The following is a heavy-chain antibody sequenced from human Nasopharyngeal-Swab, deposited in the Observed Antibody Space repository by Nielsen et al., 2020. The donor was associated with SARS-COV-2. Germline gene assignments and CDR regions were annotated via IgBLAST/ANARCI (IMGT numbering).Heavy chain of an antibody. CDR2: IKSKTDGGTT. Sequence: GKSLKISCAASGFTFSNAWMSWVRQAPGKGLEWVGRIKSKTDGGTTDYAAPVKGRFTISRDDSKNTLYLQMNSLKTEDTAVYYCTTDPGALPTVTFYGMDVWGQGTTVTVSS. V-gene: IGHV3-15*01. D-gene: IGHD4-17*01. CDR1: GFTFSNAW. J-gene: IGHJ6*02. CDR3: TTDPGALPTVTFYGMDV.